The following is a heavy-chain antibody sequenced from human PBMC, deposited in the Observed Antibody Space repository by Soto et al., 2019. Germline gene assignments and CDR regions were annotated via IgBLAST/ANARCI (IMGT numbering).Heavy chain of an antibody. J-gene: IGHJ6*02. Sequence: GGSLRLSCAASGFTFSSYAMHWVRQAPGKGLEWVAVISYDGSNKYYADSVKGRFTISRDNSKNTLYLQMNSLRAEDTAVYYCASSPDTAMVFGMDVWGQGTTVTVSS. V-gene: IGHV3-30-3*01. CDR3: ASSPDTAMVFGMDV. CDR1: GFTFSSYA. CDR2: ISYDGSNK. D-gene: IGHD5-18*01.